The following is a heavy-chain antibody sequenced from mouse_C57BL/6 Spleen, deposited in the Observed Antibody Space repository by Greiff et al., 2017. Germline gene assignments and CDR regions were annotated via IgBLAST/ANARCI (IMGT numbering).Heavy chain of an antibody. CDR2: IDPSDSYT. CDR1: GYTFTSYW. V-gene: IGHV1-50*01. Sequence: QVQLQQPGAELVKPGASVKLSCKASGYTFTSYWMQWVKQRPGQGLEWIGEIDPSDSYTNYNQKFKGKATLTVETSSSTAYMQLSSLTSEDSAVYYCTSEGRDYWGQGTTLTVSS. CDR3: TSEGRDY. J-gene: IGHJ2*01.